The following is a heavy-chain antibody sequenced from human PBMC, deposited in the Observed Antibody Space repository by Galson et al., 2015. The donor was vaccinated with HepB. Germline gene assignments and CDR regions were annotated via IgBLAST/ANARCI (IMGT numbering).Heavy chain of an antibody. CDR2: IWKDGSNK. V-gene: IGHV3-33*01. Sequence: SLRLSCAASGFAFGNYGMHWVRQAPGKGLEWMALIWKDGSNKHYADSLKGRFRISRDNTKNTLFLEADSLRAEDTAVYYCAREDAPITVAALEYGGQGVLVTVSS. D-gene: IGHD6-19*01. CDR1: GFAFGNYG. J-gene: IGHJ4*02. CDR3: AREDAPITVAALEY.